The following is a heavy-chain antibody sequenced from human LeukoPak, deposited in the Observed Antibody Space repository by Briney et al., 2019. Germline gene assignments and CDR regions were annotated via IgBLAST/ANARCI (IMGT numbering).Heavy chain of an antibody. Sequence: GASVKVSCKASGYTFTSYDINWVRQATGQGLEWMGWMNPNSGNTGYAQKFQGRVTMTTDTSTSTAYMELRSLRSDDTAVYYCARKSAGYGSGNWFDPWGQGTLVTVSS. D-gene: IGHD3-10*01. CDR3: ARKSAGYGSGNWFDP. V-gene: IGHV1-8*01. CDR2: MNPNSGNT. CDR1: GYTFTSYD. J-gene: IGHJ5*02.